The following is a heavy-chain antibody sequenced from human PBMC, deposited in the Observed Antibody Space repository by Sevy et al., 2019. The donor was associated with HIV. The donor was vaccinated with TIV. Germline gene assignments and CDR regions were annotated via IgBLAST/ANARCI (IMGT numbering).Heavy chain of an antibody. CDR2: FDPEDGET. CDR3: ATVVGMFGVVTRYYYYGMDV. Sequence: ASVKVSCKVSGYTLTELSMHWVRQAPGKGLEWMGGFDPEDGETIYAQKFQGRVTMTEDTSTDTAYMELSSLRSEDTAVDYCATVVGMFGVVTRYYYYGMDVWGQGTTVTVSS. V-gene: IGHV1-24*01. CDR1: GYTLTELS. D-gene: IGHD3-3*01. J-gene: IGHJ6*02.